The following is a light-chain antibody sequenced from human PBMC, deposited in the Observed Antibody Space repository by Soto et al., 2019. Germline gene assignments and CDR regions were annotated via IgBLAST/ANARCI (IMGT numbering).Light chain of an antibody. CDR1: SSNIGSNY. CDR3: AAWDDSLSGGGVV. V-gene: IGLV1-47*01. Sequence: QSVLTQPPSASGTPGQRVTISCSGSSSNIGSNYVYWYQQLPGTAPKLLIYRNNQRPSGVPDRFSGSKSGTSASLAISGLRSEDEADYYCAAWDDSLSGGGVVFGGGTKLTV. J-gene: IGLJ2*01. CDR2: RNN.